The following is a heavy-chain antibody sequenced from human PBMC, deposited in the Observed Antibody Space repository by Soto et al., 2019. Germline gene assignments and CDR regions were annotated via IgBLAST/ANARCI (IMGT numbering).Heavy chain of an antibody. V-gene: IGHV4-39*02. CDR3: ARDPPDFLSAFDY. J-gene: IGHJ4*02. Sequence: SETLSLTCTVSGGSITSSYYWGWIRQPPGKGLEWIGSIYYSGNTYYNPSLKSRPTISVDTSKNQVSLQLNSVTPADTAVYYCARDPPDFLSAFDYWGRGTLVTVSS. D-gene: IGHD6-19*01. CDR1: GGSITSSYY. CDR2: IYYSGNT.